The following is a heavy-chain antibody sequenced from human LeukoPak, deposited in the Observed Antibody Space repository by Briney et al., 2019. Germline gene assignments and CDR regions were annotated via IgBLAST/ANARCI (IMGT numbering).Heavy chain of an antibody. Sequence: AGGSLRLSCAASGFTFSSYGMHWVRQAPGKGLEWVAVISYDGSNKYYADSVKGLFTISRDNSKNTLYLQMNSLRAEDTAVYYCAKDDSSGWYGVCNYWGQGTLVTVSS. V-gene: IGHV3-30*18. D-gene: IGHD6-19*01. CDR3: AKDDSSGWYGVCNY. CDR2: ISYDGSNK. CDR1: GFTFSSYG. J-gene: IGHJ4*02.